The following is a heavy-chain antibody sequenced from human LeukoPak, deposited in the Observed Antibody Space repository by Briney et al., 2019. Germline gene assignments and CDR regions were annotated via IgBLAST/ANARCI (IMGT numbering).Heavy chain of an antibody. D-gene: IGHD1-26*01. CDR3: SGGVGAIDS. CDR1: GFTGSSYR. V-gene: IGHV3-74*01. Sequence: WGSLTFSCSASGFTGSSYRLEWERQAPGKGLEWVSRITSDGSSTSHADSVKGRFTISRDNAKNTLYLQMNSLRAEDTAVYYCSGGVGAIDSWGQGTLVTVSS. CDR2: ITSDGSST. J-gene: IGHJ4*02.